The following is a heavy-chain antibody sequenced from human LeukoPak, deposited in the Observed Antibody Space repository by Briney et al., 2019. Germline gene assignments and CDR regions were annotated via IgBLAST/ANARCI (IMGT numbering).Heavy chain of an antibody. CDR3: ARDTGHFYDSSTYYFDY. J-gene: IGHJ4*02. CDR1: GYTFTGYY. V-gene: IGHV1-2*02. D-gene: IGHD3-22*01. CDR2: INPNTGGA. Sequence: ASVKISCKASGYTFTGYYIHWVRQAPGQGLEWVGWINPNTGGAHSAQKFQVRVTMTRDTSINTAYMELSRLTSDDTAVYYCARDTGHFYDSSTYYFDYWGQGTMVTVSS.